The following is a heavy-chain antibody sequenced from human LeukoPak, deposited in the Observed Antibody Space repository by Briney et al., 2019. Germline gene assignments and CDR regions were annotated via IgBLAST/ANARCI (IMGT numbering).Heavy chain of an antibody. CDR2: ISGSSGST. Sequence: PGASLRLSCAASGFTFSSYAMSWVRQAPGKGLEWVSAISGSSGSTYYADSVKGRFTISRDNSKNTLYLQMNSLRAEDTAVYYCASRHSGYDSVRYWGQGTLVTVSS. CDR3: ASRHSGYDSVRY. CDR1: GFTFSSYA. D-gene: IGHD5-12*01. J-gene: IGHJ4*02. V-gene: IGHV3-23*01.